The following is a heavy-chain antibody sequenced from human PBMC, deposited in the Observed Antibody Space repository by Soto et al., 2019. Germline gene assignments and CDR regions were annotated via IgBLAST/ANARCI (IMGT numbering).Heavy chain of an antibody. V-gene: IGHV4-31*03. CDR2: IYYSGST. D-gene: IGHD3-3*01. CDR3: ARGIYYDFWSGYPGYFDY. Sequence: SETLSLTCTVSGGSICSGGYYWSWIRQHPGKGLEWIGYIYYSGSTYYNPSLKSRVTISVDTSKNQFSLKLSSVTAADTAVYYCARGIYYDFWSGYPGYFDYWGQGTLVTVSS. CDR1: GGSICSGGYY. J-gene: IGHJ4*02.